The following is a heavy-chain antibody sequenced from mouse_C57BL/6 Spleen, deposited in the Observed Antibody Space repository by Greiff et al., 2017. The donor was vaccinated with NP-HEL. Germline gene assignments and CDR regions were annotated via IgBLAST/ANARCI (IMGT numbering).Heavy chain of an antibody. CDR2: IYPGSGST. V-gene: IGHV1-55*01. Sequence: QVQLQQPGAELVKPGASVKMSCKASGYTFTSYWITWVKQRPGQGLEWIGDIYPGSGSTNCNEKFKSKATLTVDTSSSTAYMQLSSLTSEDSAVYYCARGYDYDGWYFDVWGTGTTVTVSS. CDR1: GYTFTSYW. D-gene: IGHD2-4*01. J-gene: IGHJ1*03. CDR3: ARGYDYDGWYFDV.